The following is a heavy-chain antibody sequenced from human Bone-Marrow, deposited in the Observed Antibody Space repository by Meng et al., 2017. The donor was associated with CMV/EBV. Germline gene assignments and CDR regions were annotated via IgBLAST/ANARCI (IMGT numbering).Heavy chain of an antibody. CDR3: ASGSKRWLLYQDYYYYGMDV. J-gene: IGHJ6*02. CDR2: MNPNSGGT. CDR1: GYTFTSYD. V-gene: IGHV1-2*02. Sequence: ASVKVSCKASGYTFTSYDINWVRQATGQGLEWMGWMNPNSGGTNYAQKFQGRVTMTRDTSISTAYMELSRLRSDDTAVYYCASGSKRWLLYQDYYYYGMDVWGQGTTVTVSS. D-gene: IGHD3-3*01.